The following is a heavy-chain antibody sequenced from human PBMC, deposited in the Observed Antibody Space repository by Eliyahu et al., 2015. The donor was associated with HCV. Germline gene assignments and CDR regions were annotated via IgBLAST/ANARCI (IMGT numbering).Heavy chain of an antibody. CDR3: ARHRTGDSPLDS. D-gene: IGHD6-13*01. CDR1: GGSISFISGDSYH. Sequence: QLQLQESGPGLVKPSETLSLTCTVSGGSISFISGDSYHWGWIRQPPGKGLEWIGSIYYSGRTYYNSSLKSRVTISVDTSKNQFSLELSSVTAADTAVYYCARHRTGDSPLDSWGQGTLVTVSS. J-gene: IGHJ4*02. V-gene: IGHV4-39*01. CDR2: IYYSGRT.